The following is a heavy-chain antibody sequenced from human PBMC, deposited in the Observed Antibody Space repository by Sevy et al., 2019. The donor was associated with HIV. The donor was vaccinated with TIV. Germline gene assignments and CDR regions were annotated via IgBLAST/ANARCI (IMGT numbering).Heavy chain of an antibody. V-gene: IGHV3-9*01. CDR2: ITWNSGDI. CDR1: GFTFDDYS. J-gene: IGHJ4*02. Sequence: GGSLRLSCAASGFTFDDYSMHWVRQAPGKGLEWVSGITWNSGDIGYVDSVKGRFIISRDNAKNSVFLQLNSLKPEDTAFYYCAKGGYDILTALDYWGQGTLVTVSS. D-gene: IGHD3-9*01. CDR3: AKGGYDILTALDY.